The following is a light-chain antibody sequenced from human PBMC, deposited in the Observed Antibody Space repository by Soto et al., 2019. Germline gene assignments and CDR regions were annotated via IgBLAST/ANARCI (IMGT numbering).Light chain of an antibody. CDR2: STN. J-gene: IGLJ3*02. CDR1: SGSVSTSYY. Sequence: QTVVTQEPSFSVSPGRTVTLTCGLSSGSVSTSYYPSWYQQTPGQAPRTLIYSTNTRSSGVPDRFSGSILGNKAALTITGAQADDESDYYCVLYMGSGILWVFGGGTKVTVL. CDR3: VLYMGSGILWV. V-gene: IGLV8-61*01.